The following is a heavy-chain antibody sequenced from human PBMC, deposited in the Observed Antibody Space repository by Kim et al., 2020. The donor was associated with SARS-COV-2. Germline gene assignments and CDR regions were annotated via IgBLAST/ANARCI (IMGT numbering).Heavy chain of an antibody. CDR1: GFTFSDHY. V-gene: IGHV3-72*01. J-gene: IGHJ4*01. CDR3: ASAIIGYSGYHGFDY. Sequence: GGSLRLSCAASGFTFSDHYMDWVRQAPGKGLEWVGRTRNKANSYTTAYAASVKGRFTIARDDSKNSLYMQMNSLKTEDTAVYYCASAIIGYSGYHGFDY. CDR2: TRNKANSYTT. D-gene: IGHD5-12*01.